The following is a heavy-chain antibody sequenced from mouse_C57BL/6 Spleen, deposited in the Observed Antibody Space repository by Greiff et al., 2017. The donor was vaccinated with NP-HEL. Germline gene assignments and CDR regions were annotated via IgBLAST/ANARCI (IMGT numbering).Heavy chain of an antibody. CDR1: GFTFSSYA. CDR2: ISDGGSYT. Sequence: EVKLVESGGGLVKPGGSLKLSCAASGFTFSSYAMSWVRQTPEKRLEWVATISDGGSYTYYPDNIKGRFTISRDNAKNNLYLQMSHLKSEDTAMYYCARDRKTAQATFAYWGQGTLVTVSA. V-gene: IGHV5-4*01. J-gene: IGHJ3*01. CDR3: ARDRKTAQATFAY. D-gene: IGHD3-2*02.